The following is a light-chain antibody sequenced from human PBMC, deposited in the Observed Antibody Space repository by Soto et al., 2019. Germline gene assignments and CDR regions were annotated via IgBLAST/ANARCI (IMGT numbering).Light chain of an antibody. J-gene: IGLJ2*01. CDR2: DVT. CDR1: SSDVGAYNF. V-gene: IGLV2-11*01. Sequence: QSALTQPRSVSGSPGQSVTISCTGTSSDVGAYNFVSWYQQHPGKAPKLIIYDVTKRPSGVPDRFSGSKSGNTASLTISGLQADDEADYYCCSYAGSYTVVFGGGTKVTVL. CDR3: CSYAGSYTVV.